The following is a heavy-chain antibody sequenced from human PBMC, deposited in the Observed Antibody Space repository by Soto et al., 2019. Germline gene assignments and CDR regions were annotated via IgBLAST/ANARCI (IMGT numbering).Heavy chain of an antibody. CDR3: AKIADMVRGVYDAFDI. J-gene: IGHJ3*02. V-gene: IGHV3-23*01. CDR1: GFTFSSYA. CDR2: ISGSGGST. Sequence: PGGSLRLSCAASGFTFSSYAMSWVRQAPGKGLEWVSGISGSGGSTYYADSVKGRFTISRDKSKNTLYLQTNSLRAEDTAVYYCAKIADMVRGVYDAFDIWDQGQWSPSPQ. D-gene: IGHD3-10*01.